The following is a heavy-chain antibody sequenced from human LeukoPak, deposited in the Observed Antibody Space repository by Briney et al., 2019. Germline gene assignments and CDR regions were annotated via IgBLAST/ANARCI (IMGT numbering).Heavy chain of an antibody. CDR2: IHTSGST. J-gene: IGHJ4*02. CDR3: AREVAAAARSFDY. CDR1: GGSISSYY. Sequence: PSETLSLTCTVSGGSISSYYWSWIRQPAGKGLEWIGRIHTSGSTNYNPSLKGRVTLSVDTSKNQFSLRLTSVTAADTAVYYCAREVAAAARSFDYWGQGTLVTVSS. V-gene: IGHV4-4*07. D-gene: IGHD6-13*01.